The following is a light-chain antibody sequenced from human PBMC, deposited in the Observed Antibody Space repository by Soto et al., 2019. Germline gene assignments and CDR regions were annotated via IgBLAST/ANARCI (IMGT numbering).Light chain of an antibody. Sequence: QSVLTQPASVSGSPGQSITISCTGTSSDVDGYNYVSWYQQHPGKAPKLMIYDVNNRPSGVSNRFSGSKSGNTASLTISGLQAEDEADYYCSSYTASSSPYVVFGGGTKLTVL. CDR2: DVN. V-gene: IGLV2-14*03. J-gene: IGLJ2*01. CDR3: SSYTASSSPYVV. CDR1: SSDVDGYNY.